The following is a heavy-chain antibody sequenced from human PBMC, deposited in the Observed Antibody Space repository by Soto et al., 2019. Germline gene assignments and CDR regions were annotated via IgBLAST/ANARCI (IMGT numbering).Heavy chain of an antibody. CDR1: GFTFSSYW. V-gene: IGHV3-74*01. CDR2: INSDGSST. Sequence: PGGSLRLSCAASGFTFSSYWMHWVRQAPGKGLVWVSRINSDGSSTSYADSVKGRFTISRDNDKNTLYLQMNSLRAEDTAVYYWAVAVARATAIGYWGQGTLVTVSS. J-gene: IGHJ4*02. CDR3: AVAVARATAIGY. D-gene: IGHD6-19*01.